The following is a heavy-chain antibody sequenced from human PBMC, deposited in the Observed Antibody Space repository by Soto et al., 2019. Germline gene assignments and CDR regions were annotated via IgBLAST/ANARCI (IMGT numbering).Heavy chain of an antibody. CDR1: GFTFSDHF. CDR2: TASRAESYTT. J-gene: IGHJ4*02. CDR3: AKDRRAGGNYGFYSDF. D-gene: IGHD1-7*01. Sequence: GGSLRLSCAASGFTFSDHFMDWVRQAPGKGLEWVGRTASRAESYTTGYAASVKGRFTISRDDSKNSLYLQMTSLRADDTAVYYCAKDRRAGGNYGFYSDFWGQGALVTVSS. V-gene: IGHV3-72*01.